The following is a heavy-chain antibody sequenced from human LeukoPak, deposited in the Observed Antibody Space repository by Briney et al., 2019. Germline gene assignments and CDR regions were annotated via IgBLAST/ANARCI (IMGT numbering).Heavy chain of an antibody. V-gene: IGHV1-2*02. CDR3: ARETDYGDYQIDY. Sequence: ASVKVSCKASGYTFTGYYMHWVRQAPGQGLEWMGWINPNSGGTNYAQKFQGRVTMTRDTSISTAYMELSRLRSDDTAAYYCARETDYGDYQIDYWGLGTLVTVSS. CDR1: GYTFTGYY. D-gene: IGHD4-17*01. J-gene: IGHJ4*02. CDR2: INPNSGGT.